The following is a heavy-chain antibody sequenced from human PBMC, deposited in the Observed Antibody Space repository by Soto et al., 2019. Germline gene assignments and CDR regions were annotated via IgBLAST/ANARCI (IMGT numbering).Heavy chain of an antibody. CDR3: ARDEVGDIVVVPAAVGFDP. D-gene: IGHD2-2*01. Sequence: QVQLQQWGAGLLKPSETLSLTCAVYGGSFSGYYWSWIRQPPGKGLEGIGEINHSGSTNYNPSLKSRVTISVDTSKNQFSLQLRSVTAADTAVYYCARDEVGDIVVVPAAVGFDPWGQGTLVTVSS. CDR1: GGSFSGYY. CDR2: INHSGST. V-gene: IGHV4-34*01. J-gene: IGHJ5*02.